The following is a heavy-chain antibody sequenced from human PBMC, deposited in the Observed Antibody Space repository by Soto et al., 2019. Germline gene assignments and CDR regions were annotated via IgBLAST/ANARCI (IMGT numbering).Heavy chain of an antibody. CDR3: ARDSCSGGSCYSRYYYGMDV. V-gene: IGHV1-2*04. CDR1: GYTFTGYY. Sequence: ASVKVSCKASGYTFTGYYMHWVRQAPGQGLEWMGWINPNSGGTNYAQKFQGWVTMTRDTFISTAYMELSRLRSDDTAVYYCARDSCSGGSCYSRYYYGMDVWGQGTTVTVSS. J-gene: IGHJ6*02. D-gene: IGHD2-15*01. CDR2: INPNSGGT.